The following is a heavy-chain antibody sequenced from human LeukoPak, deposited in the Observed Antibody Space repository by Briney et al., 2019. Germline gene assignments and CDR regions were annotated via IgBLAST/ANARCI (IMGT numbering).Heavy chain of an antibody. J-gene: IGHJ4*02. D-gene: IGHD6-19*01. V-gene: IGHV4-4*02. Sequence: SETLSLTCAVSGGSISSSNWWSWLRQAPGKGLEWIGEIYHSGSTNYNPSLKSPVTISVDKSKNQFSLKLRSVTAAATAVYYCARTDGYSSGLTYFDYWGQGTLVTVSS. CDR2: IYHSGST. CDR1: GGSISSSNW. CDR3: ARTDGYSSGLTYFDY.